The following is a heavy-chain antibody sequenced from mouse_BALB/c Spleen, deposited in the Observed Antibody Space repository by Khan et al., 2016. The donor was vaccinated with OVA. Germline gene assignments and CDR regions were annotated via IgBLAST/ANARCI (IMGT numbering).Heavy chain of an antibody. J-gene: IGHJ4*01. V-gene: IGHV1-4*01. D-gene: IGHD2-14*01. CDR3: ARRTTEYALDY. Sequence: QVQLQQSGAELARPGALVKMSCKASGYTFTSHTMHWVKQRPGQGLEWIGYINPRSGYTQYNQNFNDKATLTADISSSTAYMQLSSLTSEDSAVYYCARRTTEYALDYWGQGTSVTVSS. CDR1: GYTFTSHT. CDR2: INPRSGYT.